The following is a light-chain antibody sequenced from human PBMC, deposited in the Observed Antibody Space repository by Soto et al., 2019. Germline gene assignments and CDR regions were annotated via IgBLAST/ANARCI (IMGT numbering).Light chain of an antibody. CDR1: TGAVTTGYY. J-gene: IGLJ2*01. V-gene: IGLV7-43*01. CDR3: LLYYGGQLGV. Sequence: QTVVTQEPSLTVSPGGTVTLTCASSTGAVTTGYYPNWFQQKPGQAPRALIYSTNNKYPWTPARSSGSLLGGKAALTLSGVQPEDEADYYCLLYYGGQLGVFGGGTKLTVL. CDR2: STN.